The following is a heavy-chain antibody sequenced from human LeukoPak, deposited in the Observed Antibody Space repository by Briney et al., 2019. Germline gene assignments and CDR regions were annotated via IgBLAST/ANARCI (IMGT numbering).Heavy chain of an antibody. CDR3: AREEWELLALDY. J-gene: IGHJ4*01. D-gene: IGHD1-26*01. CDR2: IYYSGST. V-gene: IGHV4-61*01. CDR1: GGSVSSGSYY. Sequence: PSETLPLTCTVSGGSVSSGSYYWSWIRQPPGKGLEWIGYIYYSGSTNYNPSLKSRVTISVDTSKNQFSLKLSSVTAADTAVYYCAREEWELLALDYWGHGTLVTVSS.